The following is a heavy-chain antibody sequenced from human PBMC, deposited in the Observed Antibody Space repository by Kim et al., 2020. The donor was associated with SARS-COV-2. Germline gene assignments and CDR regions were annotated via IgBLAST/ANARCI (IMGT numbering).Heavy chain of an antibody. CDR2: IGPSGDT. V-gene: IGHV4-34*01. Sequence: SETLSLTCAVYGGSLSGYYGSWIRQSPEKGLEWIGEIGPSGDTNYNPSLQSRLIISRDTSKNQFSLRLRSVTAADTAVYYCVRDRQPYYWGQGVLVTVSS. J-gene: IGHJ4*02. CDR3: VRDRQPYY. CDR1: GGSLSGYY.